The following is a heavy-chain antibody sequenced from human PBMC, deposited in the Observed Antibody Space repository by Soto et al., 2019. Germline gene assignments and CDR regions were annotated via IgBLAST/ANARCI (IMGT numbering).Heavy chain of an antibody. V-gene: IGHV4-61*01. CDR3: ARESEGERSVSRHDRYYFDY. Sequence: QVQLQESGPGLVKPSETLSLTCTVSGGSVSSGSYYWSWIRQPPGKGLEWIGYIYYSGSTNYNPSLKSRVTISVDTSKNQFSLKLSSVTGADTGVYYCARESEGERSVSRHDRYYFDYWGQGTLATVSP. J-gene: IGHJ4*02. CDR2: IYYSGST. CDR1: GGSVSSGSYY. D-gene: IGHD3-3*01.